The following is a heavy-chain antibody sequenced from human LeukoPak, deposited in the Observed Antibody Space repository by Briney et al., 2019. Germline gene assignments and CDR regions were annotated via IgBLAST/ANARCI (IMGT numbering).Heavy chain of an antibody. CDR2: IYYSGST. CDR3: ARLYDILSGWFDP. Sequence: PSETLSLTCTVSGGSISSYYWSWIRQPPGKGLEWIGSIYYSGSTYYNPSLKSRVTISVDTSKNQFSLKLSSVTAADTAVYYCARLYDILSGWFDPWGQGTLVTVSS. D-gene: IGHD3-9*01. J-gene: IGHJ5*02. V-gene: IGHV4-59*05. CDR1: GGSISSYY.